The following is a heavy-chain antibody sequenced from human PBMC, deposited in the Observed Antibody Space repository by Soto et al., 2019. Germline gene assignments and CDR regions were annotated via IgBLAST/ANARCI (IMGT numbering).Heavy chain of an antibody. D-gene: IGHD3-16*01. CDR3: ARIELLIDAFDI. V-gene: IGHV1-46*01. Sequence: QVQLVQSGAEVKKPGASVNVSCKASGYTFTSYYMHWVRQAPGQGLEWMGIINPSDGSTTYAQKLQGRVTMTRDTSTSTIYMEWSSLRSEDTAVYYCARIELLIDAFDIWGQGTMVTVSS. CDR2: INPSDGST. CDR1: GYTFTSYY. J-gene: IGHJ3*02.